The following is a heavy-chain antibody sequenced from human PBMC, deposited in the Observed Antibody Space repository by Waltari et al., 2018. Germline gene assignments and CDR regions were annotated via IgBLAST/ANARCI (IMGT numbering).Heavy chain of an antibody. CDR1: GFNLINYW. Sequence: EVQLVESGGGLVQPGGSLRLSCAASGFNLINYWIHWVRQVPGKGLVWVSRINSDGSSTNYAGSVKGRFTISRDNAKNTVYLQMNSLRAEDTAVYYCGREGSPRAVDYWGQGTLVTVSS. CDR3: GREGSPRAVDY. J-gene: IGHJ4*02. CDR2: INSDGSST. D-gene: IGHD6-13*01. V-gene: IGHV3-74*01.